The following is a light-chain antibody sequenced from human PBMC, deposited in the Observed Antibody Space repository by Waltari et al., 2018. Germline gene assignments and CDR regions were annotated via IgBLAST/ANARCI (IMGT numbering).Light chain of an antibody. CDR3: CSYSGDLSFGVV. Sequence: SALTQPASVSGSPGPSIPISCTGTSHDVGNYDIVSWYQQPPGKAPKLIIYEVTKRPSGFSNRFSGSKSGNTASLTISGLHTEDEGDYYCCSYSGDLSFGVVFGGGTKLTVL. J-gene: IGLJ2*01. CDR2: EVT. V-gene: IGLV2-23*02. CDR1: SHDVGNYDI.